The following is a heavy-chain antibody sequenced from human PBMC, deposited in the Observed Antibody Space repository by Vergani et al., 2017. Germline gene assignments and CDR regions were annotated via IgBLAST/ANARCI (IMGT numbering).Heavy chain of an antibody. V-gene: IGHV4-39*01. CDR2: LYYRGST. CDR1: GGSISSSSYY. CDR3: ARHLAYCGGDCYPYYYGMDV. D-gene: IGHD2-21*02. Sequence: QLQLQESGPGLVKPSETLSLTCTVSGGSISSSSYYWGWIRQPPGKGLEWIGSLYYRGSTYSNRSLKSRVTISVDTSKNQFSLKLSSVTVADTAVYYCARHLAYCGGDCYPYYYGMDVWGQGTTVTVSS. J-gene: IGHJ6*02.